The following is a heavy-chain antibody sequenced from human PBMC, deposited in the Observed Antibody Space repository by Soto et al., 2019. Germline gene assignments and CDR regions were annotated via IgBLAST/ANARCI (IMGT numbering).Heavy chain of an antibody. J-gene: IGHJ6*03. V-gene: IGHV3-23*01. D-gene: IGHD3-3*01. Sequence: EVQLLESGGGLVQPGGSLRLSCAASGFTFSMYAMSWVRQAPGKGREWVSAISGSGDRTDYADSVKGRFTISRDNSKSTLYLQMNSLRAEDTAVYYCAKEGAWRLNYYYYYMDVWGKGNTVTVSS. CDR3: AKEGAWRLNYYYYYMDV. CDR2: ISGSGDRT. CDR1: GFTFSMYA.